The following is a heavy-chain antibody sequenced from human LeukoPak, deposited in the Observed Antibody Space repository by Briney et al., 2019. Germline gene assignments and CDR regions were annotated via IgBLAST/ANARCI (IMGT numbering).Heavy chain of an antibody. CDR2: ISASGGST. D-gene: IGHD6-19*01. J-gene: IGHJ4*02. CDR1: GFTFSTYA. Sequence: PGGSLRLSCAASGFTFSTYAMSWVRQAPGMGLEWVSGISASGGSTFYADSVKGRFTISRDTSKNMVYLQMNSLRAEDTAVYYCARDKYNSGAYGDFDHWGQGTLVTVSS. CDR3: ARDKYNSGAYGDFDH. V-gene: IGHV3-23*01.